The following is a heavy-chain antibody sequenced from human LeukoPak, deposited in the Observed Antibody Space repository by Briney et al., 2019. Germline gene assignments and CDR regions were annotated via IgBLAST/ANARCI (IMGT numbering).Heavy chain of an antibody. CDR2: IKSKTDGGTT. Sequence: GGSLRLTCAASGFTFSNAWMSWVRQAPGKGLEWVGRIKSKTDGGTTDYAAPVKGRFTISRDDSKNTLYLQMNSLRAEDTAVYYCAKDLADYQLPAYFDYWGQGTLVTVSS. CDR1: GFTFSNAW. CDR3: AKDLADYQLPAYFDY. D-gene: IGHD2-2*01. J-gene: IGHJ4*02. V-gene: IGHV3-15*01.